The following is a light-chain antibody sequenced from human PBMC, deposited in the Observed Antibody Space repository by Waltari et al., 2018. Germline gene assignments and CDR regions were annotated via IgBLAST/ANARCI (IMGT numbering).Light chain of an antibody. CDR2: DVS. Sequence: QSALTQPRSVSGSPGQSVTISCTGTSSDCGGYNYVSWYQQHPGKAPKLMIYDVSNRPSGVPDRFSGSKSGNTASLTISGLQAEDEADYYCCSYAGSYTYVFGTGTKVTVL. V-gene: IGLV2-11*01. CDR1: SSDCGGYNY. J-gene: IGLJ1*01. CDR3: CSYAGSYTYV.